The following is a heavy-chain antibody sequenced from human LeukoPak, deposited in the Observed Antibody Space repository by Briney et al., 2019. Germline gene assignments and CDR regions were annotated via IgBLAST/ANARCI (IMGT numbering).Heavy chain of an antibody. D-gene: IGHD5-18*01. J-gene: IGHJ4*02. V-gene: IGHV3-30*02. CDR1: GFTFSSYG. Sequence: GGSLRLSCAASGFTFSSYGMHWVRQAPGKGLEWVAFIRYDASNKYYADSVKGRFTISRDNSKNTLYLQMNSLRAEDTAVYYCAKGYSYGYVYWGQGTLVTVSS. CDR2: IRYDASNK. CDR3: AKGYSYGYVY.